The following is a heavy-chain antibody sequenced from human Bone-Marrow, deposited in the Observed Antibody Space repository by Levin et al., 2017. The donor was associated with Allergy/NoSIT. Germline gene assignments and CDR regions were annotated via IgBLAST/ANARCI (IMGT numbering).Heavy chain of an antibody. CDR1: GSSFTSYW. D-gene: IGHD4-17*01. Sequence: GGSLRLSCKGSGSSFTSYWIGWVRQMPGKGLEWMGIIYPGDSDTRYSPSFQGQVTISADKSISTAYLQWSSLKASDTAMYYCARLESTVTTENWFDPWGQGTLVTVSS. J-gene: IGHJ5*02. CDR2: IYPGDSDT. CDR3: ARLESTVTTENWFDP. V-gene: IGHV5-51*01.